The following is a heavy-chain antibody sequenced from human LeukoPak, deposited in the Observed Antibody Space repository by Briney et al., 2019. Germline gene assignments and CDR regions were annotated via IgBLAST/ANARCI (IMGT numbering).Heavy chain of an antibody. V-gene: IGHV1-46*01. Sequence: ASVKVSCKASGYTFTSHYMHWVRRAPGQGREGMGIINPSVGSACYAQKFQGRVTMTRDTSTSTVYMELSSLRSEDTAVYYCARDKFQITMVRGVIIGRNWNDEVFDYWGQGTLVTVSS. D-gene: IGHD3-10*01. CDR1: GYTFTSHY. CDR3: ARDKFQITMVRGVIIGRNWNDEVFDY. J-gene: IGHJ4*02. CDR2: INPSVGSA.